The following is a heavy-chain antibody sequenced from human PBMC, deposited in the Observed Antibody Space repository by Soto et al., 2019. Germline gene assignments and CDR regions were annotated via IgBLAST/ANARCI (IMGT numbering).Heavy chain of an antibody. J-gene: IGHJ3*02. CDR1: GFTFSNAW. CDR3: TTDTPTAPLAFDI. CDR2: IKSKTVGGTS. Sequence: GGSLRLSCAASGFTFSNAWMSWVRQAPGKGLEWVGRIKSKTVGGTSDYAAPVKGRFTISRDDSKNTLYLQMNSLKTEDTAVDYCTTDTPTAPLAFDIWGQGTKGTVAS. V-gene: IGHV3-15*01.